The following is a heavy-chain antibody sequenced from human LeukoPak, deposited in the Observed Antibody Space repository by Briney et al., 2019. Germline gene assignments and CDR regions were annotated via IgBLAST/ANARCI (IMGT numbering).Heavy chain of an antibody. V-gene: IGHV3-7*01. CDR2: INLDGSEK. CDR3: ARDSEKSSSFAFDI. Sequence: PGGSLRLSXAASGFTFSNYWMAWVRQAPGKGLEWVANINLDGSEKDYVDSLKGRCTISRDDAKNSLYLQVNTLRAEDTAVYYCARDSEKSSSFAFDIRGQGTVVTVSS. CDR1: GFTFSNYW. D-gene: IGHD6-13*01. J-gene: IGHJ3*02.